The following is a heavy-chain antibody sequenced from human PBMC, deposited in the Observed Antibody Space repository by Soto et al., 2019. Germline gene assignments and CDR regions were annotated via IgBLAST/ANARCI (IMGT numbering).Heavy chain of an antibody. CDR2: IYHSGST. CDR3: ARLRWETENNWFDP. D-gene: IGHD1-26*01. V-gene: IGHV4-30-4*01. Sequence: SETLSLTCTVSGDSINRVDHYWSWIRQPPGKGLEWMGYIYHSGSTHYNPSLNRRPTISIDTSTNRFSLNLTSVTAADTAVYFCARLRWETENNWFDPWGQGALVTVSS. CDR1: GDSINRVDHY. J-gene: IGHJ5*02.